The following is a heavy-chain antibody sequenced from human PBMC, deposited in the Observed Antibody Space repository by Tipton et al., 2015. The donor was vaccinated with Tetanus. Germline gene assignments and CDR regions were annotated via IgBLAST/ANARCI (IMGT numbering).Heavy chain of an antibody. Sequence: SLRLYCVDSGSEFTKENMNWVRQAPGKGLEWLSYISRDRRVVFEADSAKCRFTISRDNARNTLYLQMNSLRAEDTAIYYCARELNRLSFPDFDYWVQGTLVTVSS. CDR2: ISRDRRVV. J-gene: IGHJ4*02. V-gene: IGHV3-48*01. D-gene: IGHD1-14*01. CDR1: GSEFTKEN. CDR3: ARELNRLSFPDFDY.